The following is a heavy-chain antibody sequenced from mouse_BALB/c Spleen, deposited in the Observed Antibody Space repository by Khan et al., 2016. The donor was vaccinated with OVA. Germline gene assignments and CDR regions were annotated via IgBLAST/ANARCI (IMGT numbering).Heavy chain of an antibody. J-gene: IGHJ2*01. Sequence: VQLQQPGPELVRPGASVKISCKASGYSFTAYFMNWVMQSHGKSLEWIGRINPHIGETFFNQRFKDKATLTADESSSTAHMELRSLASEDSAVDYCTRIYRSWFAYWGQGTTLTVSS. CDR3: TRIYRSWFAY. V-gene: IGHV1-20*02. CDR1: GYSFTAYF. CDR2: INPHIGET. D-gene: IGHD1-1*01.